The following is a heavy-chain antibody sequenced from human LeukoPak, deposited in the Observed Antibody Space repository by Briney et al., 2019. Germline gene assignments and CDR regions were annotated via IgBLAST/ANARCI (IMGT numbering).Heavy chain of an antibody. J-gene: IGHJ4*02. CDR3: ARGKGIVVPPGY. CDR2: INAGNGNT. V-gene: IGHV1-3*01. CDR1: GYTFTSYA. D-gene: IGHD3-22*01. Sequence: ASVKVSCKASGYTFTSYAMHWVRQAPGQRLEWMGWINAGNGNTKYSQKFQGRVTMTRNTSISTAYMELSSLRSEDTAVYYCARGKGIVVPPGYWGQGTLVTVSS.